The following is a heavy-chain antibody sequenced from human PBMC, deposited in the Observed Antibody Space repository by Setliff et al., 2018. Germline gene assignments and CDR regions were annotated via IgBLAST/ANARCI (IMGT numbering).Heavy chain of an antibody. J-gene: IGHJ3*02. D-gene: IGHD3-22*01. Sequence: ASVKVSCKASGYTFTSYGISWVRQAPGQGLEWMGWISAYNGNTNYAQTLQGRVTMTTDASTSTAYMELRSLRSDDTAVYYCARELRPGPQAKYYYDSSGYSPFDIWGQGTMVTVSS. V-gene: IGHV1-18*01. CDR2: ISAYNGNT. CDR3: ARELRPGPQAKYYYDSSGYSPFDI. CDR1: GYTFTSYG.